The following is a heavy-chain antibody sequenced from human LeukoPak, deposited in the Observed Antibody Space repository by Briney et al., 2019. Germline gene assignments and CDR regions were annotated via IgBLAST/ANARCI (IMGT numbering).Heavy chain of an antibody. CDR3: ARLRGGGIFGVVIMLNYFDY. CDR2: IYYSGST. D-gene: IGHD3-3*01. J-gene: IGHJ4*02. CDR1: GGSISSSSYY. Sequence: SETLSLTCTVSGGSISSSSYYWGWIRQPPGKGLEWIGSIYYSGSTYYNPSLKSRVTISVDTSKNQFSLKLSSVTAAVTAVYYCARLRGGGIFGVVIMLNYFDYWGQGTLVTVSS. V-gene: IGHV4-39*01.